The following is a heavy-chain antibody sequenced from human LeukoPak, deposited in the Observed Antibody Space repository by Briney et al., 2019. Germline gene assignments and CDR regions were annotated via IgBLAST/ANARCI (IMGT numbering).Heavy chain of an antibody. CDR1: GYTFTSYY. CDR3: ARDPGATYCSSTSCHIFDY. CDR2: INPSGGST. Sequence: ASVKVSGKASGYTFTSYYMHWVRQAPGQGLEWMGIINPSGGSTSYAQKLQGRVTMTRDTSTSTVYMELSSLRSEDTAVYYCARDPGATYCSSTSCHIFDYWGQGTLVTVSS. V-gene: IGHV1-46*01. D-gene: IGHD2-2*02. J-gene: IGHJ4*02.